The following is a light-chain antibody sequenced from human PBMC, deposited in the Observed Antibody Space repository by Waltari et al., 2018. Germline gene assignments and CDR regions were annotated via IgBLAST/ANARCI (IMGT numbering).Light chain of an antibody. J-gene: IGKJ1*01. V-gene: IGKV3-15*01. CDR1: QSINSN. CDR3: QQYNTWPT. Sequence: EIVMTQSPGTLSVSPGERATLSCRASQSINSNLAGYQQKPGQPPRLLIYGASPRASGIPARFSGSGSGTEFTLTISSLQSEDFAVYYCQQYNTWPTFGQGTKVEIK. CDR2: GAS.